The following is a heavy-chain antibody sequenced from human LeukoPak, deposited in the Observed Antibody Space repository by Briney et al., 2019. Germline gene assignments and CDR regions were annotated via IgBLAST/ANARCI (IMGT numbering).Heavy chain of an antibody. CDR3: AKDLRGYYGSGSYNYYFDY. V-gene: IGHV3-30*18. CDR1: GFTFSSYG. J-gene: IGHJ4*02. CDR2: ISYDGSNK. Sequence: GGSLRLSCAASGFTFSSYGMHWVRQAPGKGLEWVAVISYDGSNKYYADSVKGRFTISRDNSKNTLYLQMNSLRAEDTAVYYCAKDLRGYYGSGSYNYYFDYWGQGTLVTVSS. D-gene: IGHD3-10*01.